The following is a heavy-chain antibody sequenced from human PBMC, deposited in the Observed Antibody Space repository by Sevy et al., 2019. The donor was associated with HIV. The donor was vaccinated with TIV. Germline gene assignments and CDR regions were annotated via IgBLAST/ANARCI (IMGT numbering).Heavy chain of an antibody. Sequence: GGSLRLSCAASGFTFSSHSMNWVRPAPGKGLEWVSSVTSSSYYIHYADSVKGRFTISRDNAKIALYLQMNSLRAEDTAVYYCVRAVYSSGLTPFDYWGQGTLVTVSS. CDR3: VRAVYSSGLTPFDY. CDR2: VTSSSYYI. D-gene: IGHD6-19*01. V-gene: IGHV3-21*01. J-gene: IGHJ4*02. CDR1: GFTFSSHS.